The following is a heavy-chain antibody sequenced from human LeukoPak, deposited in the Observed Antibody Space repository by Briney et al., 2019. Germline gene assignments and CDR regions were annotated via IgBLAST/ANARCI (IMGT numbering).Heavy chain of an antibody. J-gene: IGHJ1*01. CDR2: INHSGST. V-gene: IGHV4-34*01. CDR3: ARVLAETSLLAFQH. CDR1: GGSFSGYY. Sequence: SSETLSLTCAVYGGSFSGYYGSWIRQPPGKGLEWIGEINHSGSTNYNPSLKSRVTISVDTSKNQFSLKLSSVTAADTAVYYCARVLAETSLLAFQHWGQGTLVTVPS. D-gene: IGHD1-14*01.